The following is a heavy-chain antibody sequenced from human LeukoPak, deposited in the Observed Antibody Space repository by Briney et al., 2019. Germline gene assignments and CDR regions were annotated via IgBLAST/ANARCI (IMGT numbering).Heavy chain of an antibody. CDR1: GFTFSSYW. J-gene: IGHJ4*02. CDR2: IKQDGSEK. D-gene: IGHD5-12*01. CDR3: ARVSIVATINSGNDSDY. Sequence: GGSLRLSCAASGFTFSSYWMSWVRQAPGKGLEWVANIKQDGSEKYYVDSVKGRFTISRDNAKNSLYLQMNSLRAEDTAVYYCARVSIVATINSGNDSDYWGQGTLVTVPS. V-gene: IGHV3-7*01.